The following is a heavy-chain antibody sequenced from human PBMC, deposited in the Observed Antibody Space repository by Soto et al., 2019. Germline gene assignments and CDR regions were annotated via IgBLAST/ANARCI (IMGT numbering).Heavy chain of an antibody. V-gene: IGHV1-24*01. Sequence: GASVKVSCKVSGYTLTELSMHWVREAPGEGLEWMGGFDPEDGETIYAQKFQGRVTMTEDTSTDTAYMELSRLRSEDTAVYYCATDTGDGIVGATRYYYYYGMDVWGQGTTVTVSS. D-gene: IGHD1-26*01. CDR1: GYTLTELS. CDR3: ATDTGDGIVGATRYYYYYGMDV. CDR2: FDPEDGET. J-gene: IGHJ6*02.